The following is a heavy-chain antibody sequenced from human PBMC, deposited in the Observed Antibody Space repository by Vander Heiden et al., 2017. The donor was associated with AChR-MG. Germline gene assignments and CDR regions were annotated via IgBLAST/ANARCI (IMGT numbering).Heavy chain of an antibody. CDR1: GFNFSSYA. D-gene: IGHD6-13*01. V-gene: IGHV3-23*01. Sequence: EVQLLESGGGLVQPGGSLRLSCAASGFNFSSYAMSWVPQAPGKGLEWVSAISGSGGSTYYADSVKGRFTISRDNSKNTLYLQMNSLRAEDTAVYYCAKELIGYSSSWSFDYWGQGTLVTVSS. CDR2: ISGSGGST. J-gene: IGHJ4*02. CDR3: AKELIGYSSSWSFDY.